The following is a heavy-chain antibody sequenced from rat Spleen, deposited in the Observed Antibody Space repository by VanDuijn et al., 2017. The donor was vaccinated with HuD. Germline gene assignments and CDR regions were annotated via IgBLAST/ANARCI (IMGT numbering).Heavy chain of an antibody. D-gene: IGHD2-2*01. CDR1: GFIFSNYY. CDR2: ISYEGTNT. V-gene: IGHV5-22*01. CDR3: ARAGYLRDWYFDF. Sequence: EVQLVESDGGLVQPGRSLKLSCAASGFIFSNYYMVWVRQAPTKGLEWVASISYEGTNTYYGDSVRGRFTISRDNTKNTLYLQMDNLRSEDTATYYCARAGYLRDWYFDFWGPGTMVTVSS. J-gene: IGHJ1*01.